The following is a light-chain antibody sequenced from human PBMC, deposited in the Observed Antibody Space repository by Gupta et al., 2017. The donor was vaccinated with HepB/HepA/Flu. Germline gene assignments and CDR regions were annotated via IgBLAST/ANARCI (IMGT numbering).Light chain of an antibody. CDR1: SSNIGSNT. Sequence: QSVLPQPPSASGTPGQRVTISCSGSSSNIGSNTVNWYQQLPGTAPKLLIYSNNQRPSGGPDRVSGSKSGTSASLAISGLQAEDEADYYCEAWEDSLNGQVVFGGGTKLTVL. J-gene: IGLJ2*01. V-gene: IGLV1-44*01. CDR2: SNN. CDR3: EAWEDSLNGQVV.